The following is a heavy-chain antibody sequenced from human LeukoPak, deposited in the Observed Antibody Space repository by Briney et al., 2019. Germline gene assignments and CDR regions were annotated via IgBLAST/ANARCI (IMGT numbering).Heavy chain of an antibody. CDR2: INPNSGGT. J-gene: IGHJ4*02. CDR3: ARDRTGRSDY. CDR1: GYTFTDYY. Sequence: GASVKVSCKASGYTFTDYYMHWLRLAPGQGLEWMGWINPNSGGTNYAQSFQGRVTMTRDTSISTAYMELSRLRSDDTAVYYCARDRTGRSDYWGQGTLVTVSS. D-gene: IGHD3/OR15-3a*01. V-gene: IGHV1-2*02.